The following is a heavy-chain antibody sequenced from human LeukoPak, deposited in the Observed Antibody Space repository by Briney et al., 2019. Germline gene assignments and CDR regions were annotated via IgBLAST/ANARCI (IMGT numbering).Heavy chain of an antibody. CDR2: LSTTGGST. D-gene: IGHD6-13*01. V-gene: IGHV3-23*01. J-gene: IGHJ4*02. CDR1: GFTFSSYA. CDR3: AKRIAAAGPYFDY. Sequence: GGSLRLSCAASGFTFSSYAMSWVRQAPGKGLEWVSALSTTGGSTYYADSAKGRFTISRDNSKNTLYLQMNSLRAEDTALYYCAKRIAAAGPYFDYWGQGTLVTVSS.